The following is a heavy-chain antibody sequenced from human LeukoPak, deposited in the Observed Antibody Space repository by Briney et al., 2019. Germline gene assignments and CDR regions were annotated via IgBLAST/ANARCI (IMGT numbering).Heavy chain of an antibody. CDR2: ISGSGGST. CDR3: AKDSSITMIVTLLFDY. D-gene: IGHD3-22*01. CDR1: GFTFSSYA. V-gene: IGHV3-23*01. J-gene: IGHJ4*02. Sequence: GGSLRLSCAASGFTFSSYAMSWVRQAPGKGLEWVSAISGSGGSTYYADSVKGRFTISRDNSKNTLHLQMNSLRAEDTAVYYCAKDSSITMIVTLLFDYWGQGTLVTVSS.